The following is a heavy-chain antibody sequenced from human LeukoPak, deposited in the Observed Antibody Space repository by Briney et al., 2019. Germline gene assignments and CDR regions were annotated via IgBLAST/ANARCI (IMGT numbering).Heavy chain of an antibody. J-gene: IGHJ4*02. CDR3: ATGVWFATH. D-gene: IGHD3-10*01. CDR1: GFTLRGFG. V-gene: IGHV3-33*02. CDR2: IWNDGINK. Sequence: GGSLRLSCAASGFTLRGFGVHWVRRAPGKGLEWLAGIWNDGINKYYAGSAKGRFTISRDNVMNTVSLHMDSLGVEDTAVYYCATGVWFATHWGQGTLVTVSS.